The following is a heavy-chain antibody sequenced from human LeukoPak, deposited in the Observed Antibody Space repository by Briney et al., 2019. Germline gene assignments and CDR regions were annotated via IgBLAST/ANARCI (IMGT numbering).Heavy chain of an antibody. CDR3: ASIAAAGTLRYFDY. D-gene: IGHD6-13*01. CDR2: ISYDGSNK. CDR1: GFTFSSYG. J-gene: IGHJ4*02. Sequence: GGSLRLSCAASGFTFSSYGMHWVRQAPGKGLEWVAVISYDGSNKYYADSVKGRFTISRDNAKNSLYLQMNSLRAEDTAVYYCASIAAAGTLRYFDYWGQGTLVTVSS. V-gene: IGHV3-30*03.